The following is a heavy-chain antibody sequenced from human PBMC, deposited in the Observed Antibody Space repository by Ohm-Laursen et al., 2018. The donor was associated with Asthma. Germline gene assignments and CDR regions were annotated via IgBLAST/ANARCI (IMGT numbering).Heavy chain of an antibody. V-gene: IGHV3-11*01. D-gene: IGHD3-16*01. CDR3: ATLGDSSITQ. CDR2: TSGTGSVI. J-gene: IGHJ4*02. Sequence: SLRLSCAATGFTFNTYWMSWARQAPGKGLEWVSYTSGTGSVIYYADSVKGRFTISWDDAKNSLYLQMNSLRVDDTAVYYCATLGDSSITQWGQGTLVTVSS. CDR1: GFTFNTYW.